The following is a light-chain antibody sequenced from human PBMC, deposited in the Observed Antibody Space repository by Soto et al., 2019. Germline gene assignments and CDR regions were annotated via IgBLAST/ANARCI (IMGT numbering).Light chain of an antibody. J-gene: IGKJ1*01. Sequence: DIQMTQSPSTLSASVGDRVTITCRASQSISSWLAWYQRKPGKAPKLLIYDASSLESGVPSRFSGSGSGTEFTLTISSLQPDDFETYYCQQYNSYSGTLGQGTKVDIK. CDR2: DAS. V-gene: IGKV1-5*01. CDR3: QQYNSYSGT. CDR1: QSISSW.